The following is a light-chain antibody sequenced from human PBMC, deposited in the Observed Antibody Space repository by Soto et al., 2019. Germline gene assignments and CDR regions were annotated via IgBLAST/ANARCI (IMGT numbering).Light chain of an antibody. Sequence: DVVMTQSPLSLPVTLGQPASISCRSSQSLAYSDGNTYLNWFQQRPGQSPRRLIYKVSNRDSGVPARFSGSASGTDFTLKISRVEAEDVGVYYCMQGTHWPPYTFGQGTKLEIK. CDR1: QSLAYSDGNTY. CDR2: KVS. CDR3: MQGTHWPPYT. J-gene: IGKJ2*01. V-gene: IGKV2-30*01.